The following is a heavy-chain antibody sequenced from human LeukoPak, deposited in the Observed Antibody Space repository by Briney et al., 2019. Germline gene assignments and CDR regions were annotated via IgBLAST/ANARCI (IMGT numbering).Heavy chain of an antibody. D-gene: IGHD5-24*01. CDR2: ISSSSSTI. Sequence: PGGSLRLSCAASGFTFSSYSMNWVRQAPGKGLEWVSYISSSSSTIYYADSVKGRFTISRDNTKNSLYLQMNSRRAEETAVYYCARVGDGYNVGFDYWGQGTLVTVSS. CDR1: GFTFSSYS. J-gene: IGHJ4*02. CDR3: ARVGDGYNVGFDY. V-gene: IGHV3-48*01.